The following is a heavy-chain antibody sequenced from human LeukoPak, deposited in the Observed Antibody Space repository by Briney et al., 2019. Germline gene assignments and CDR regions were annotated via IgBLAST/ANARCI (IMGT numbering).Heavy chain of an antibody. J-gene: IGHJ1*01. CDR3: ARVGGSLDYFQH. Sequence: SETLSLTCAVSGCSISSGYYWGWIRQPPGKGLEWIGNIYHSGSTYYNPSLKSRVTISVDTSKNQFSLKLISVTAADTAVYYCARVGGSLDYFQHWGQGTLVTVSS. CDR2: IYHSGST. V-gene: IGHV4-38-2*01. CDR1: GCSISSGYY. D-gene: IGHD2-15*01.